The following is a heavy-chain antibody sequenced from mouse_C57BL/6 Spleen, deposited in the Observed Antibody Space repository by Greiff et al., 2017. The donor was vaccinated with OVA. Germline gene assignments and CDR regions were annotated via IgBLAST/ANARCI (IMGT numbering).Heavy chain of an antibody. J-gene: IGHJ4*01. CDR3: AKNDGYYDYAMDY. CDR2: IWSGGST. CDR1: GFSLTSYG. D-gene: IGHD2-3*01. Sequence: VKLQESGPGLVQPSQSLSITCTVSGFSLTSYGVHWVRQPPGKGLEWLGVIWSGGSTDYNAAFISRLSISKDNSKSKVFFKMNSLQADDTAIYYCAKNDGYYDYAMDYWGQGTSVTVSS. V-gene: IGHV2-4*01.